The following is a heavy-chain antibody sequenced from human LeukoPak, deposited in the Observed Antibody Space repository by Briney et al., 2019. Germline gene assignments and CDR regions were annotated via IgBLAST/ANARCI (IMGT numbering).Heavy chain of an antibody. V-gene: IGHV4-59*01. CDR1: GGSISSYY. CDR3: ARGPFGVITIAFDI. CDR2: IYYSGSA. J-gene: IGHJ3*02. D-gene: IGHD3-22*01. Sequence: PSETLSLTCTVSGGSISSYYWSWIRQPPGKGLEYIGYIYYSGSANYNPSLKSRVTIPVDTSKNQFSLKLSSVTAADTAIYYCARGPFGVITIAFDIWGQGTMVTVSS.